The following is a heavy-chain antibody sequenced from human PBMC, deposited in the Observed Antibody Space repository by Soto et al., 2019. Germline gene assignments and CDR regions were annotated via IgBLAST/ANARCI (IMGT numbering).Heavy chain of an antibody. J-gene: IGHJ5*02. CDR3: ARVGGSSSWSSSWFDP. CDR1: GGSFSGYY. CDR2: INHSGST. V-gene: IGHV4-34*01. Sequence: NPSETLSLTCAVYGGSFSGYYWSWIRQPPGKGLEWIGEINHSGSTNYNPSLKSRVTISVDTSKNQFSLKLSSVTAADTAVYYCARVGGSSSWSSSWFDPWGQGTLVTVSS. D-gene: IGHD6-13*01.